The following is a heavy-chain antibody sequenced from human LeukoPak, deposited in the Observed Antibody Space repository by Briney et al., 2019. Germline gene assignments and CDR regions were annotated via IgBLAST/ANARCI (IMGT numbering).Heavy chain of an antibody. D-gene: IGHD4-17*01. CDR3: GRGNEYGDLYPNDY. J-gene: IGHJ4*02. Sequence: PGGSLRLSCAASGFPFKTYWMNWVRQAPGKGLEWVAHIKPDGTEQYYVDSVKGRFTSSRDNARNSLFLKMNSLTVEDTAVYYCGRGNEYGDLYPNDYWGQGTLVSVSS. V-gene: IGHV3-7*03. CDR1: GFPFKTYW. CDR2: IKPDGTEQ.